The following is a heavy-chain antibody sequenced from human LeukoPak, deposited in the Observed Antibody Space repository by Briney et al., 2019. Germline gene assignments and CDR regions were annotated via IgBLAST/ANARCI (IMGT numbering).Heavy chain of an antibody. CDR3: ARDVHGSGKNWFDP. CDR2: IWYDGRNS. Sequence: GGSLRLSCAVSGFTFSSYAMHWVRQAPGKGLEWVSGIWYDGRNSYYADPVKGRFTISRDNSNNTLYLQMNSLRAEDTAVYYCARDVHGSGKNWFDPWGQGTLVIVSS. V-gene: IGHV3-33*08. CDR1: GFTFSSYA. D-gene: IGHD3-10*01. J-gene: IGHJ5*02.